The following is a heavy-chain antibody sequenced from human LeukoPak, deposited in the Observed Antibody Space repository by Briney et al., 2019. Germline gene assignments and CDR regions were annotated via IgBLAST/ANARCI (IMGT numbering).Heavy chain of an antibody. D-gene: IGHD3-10*01. J-gene: IGHJ5*02. CDR2: IYYSGST. Sequence: PSQTLSLTCAVSGGSISSGGYSWSWIRQPPGKGLAWIGTIYYSGSTYYNPSLKSRVTISVDTSKNQFSLKLSSVTAADTAVYYCARVRGFGEFDPWGQGTLVTVSS. V-gene: IGHV4-30-4*07. CDR1: GGSISSGGYS. CDR3: ARVRGFGEFDP.